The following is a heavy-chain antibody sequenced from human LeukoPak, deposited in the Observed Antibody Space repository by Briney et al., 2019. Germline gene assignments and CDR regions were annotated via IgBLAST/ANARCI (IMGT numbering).Heavy chain of an antibody. V-gene: IGHV4-59*01. CDR1: GGSISSYY. J-gene: IGHJ5*02. Sequence: MPSETLSLTCTVSGGSISSYYWSWIRQPPGKGLEWIGYIYYSGSTNYNSSLKSRVTISVDTSKNQFSLKLSSVTAADTAVYYCARVLPSIAAAPFDPWGQGTLVTVSS. CDR3: ARVLPSIAAAPFDP. CDR2: IYYSGST. D-gene: IGHD6-13*01.